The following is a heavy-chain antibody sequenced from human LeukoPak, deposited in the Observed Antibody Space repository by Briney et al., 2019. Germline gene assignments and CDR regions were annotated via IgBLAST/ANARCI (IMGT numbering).Heavy chain of an antibody. Sequence: GASVKVSCKASGYILTDYYIHWVRQAPGQGLEWMGWINPNSGDTNYAQKFQGRVTMTRDTSISTAYMELSRLRSDDTAVYYCARGTLLWFGELLLSFLNWGQGTLVTVSS. CDR2: INPNSGDT. V-gene: IGHV1-2*02. D-gene: IGHD3-10*01. CDR1: GYILTDYY. CDR3: ARGTLLWFGELLLSFLN. J-gene: IGHJ4*02.